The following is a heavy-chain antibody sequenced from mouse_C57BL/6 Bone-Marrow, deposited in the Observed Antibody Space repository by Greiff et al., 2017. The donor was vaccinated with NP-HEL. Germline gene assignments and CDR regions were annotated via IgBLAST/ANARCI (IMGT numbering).Heavy chain of an antibody. CDR3: ARSAIYYYGSSYVSYWYFDV. CDR1: GYTFTDYY. CDR2: INPYNGGT. V-gene: IGHV1-19*01. J-gene: IGHJ1*03. Sequence: VQLKQSGPVLVKPGASVKMSCKASGYTFTDYYMNWVKQSHGKSLEWIGVINPYNGGTSYNQKFKGKATLTVDKSSRTAYMELNSLTSEDSAFYYCARSAIYYYGSSYVSYWYFDVWGTGTTVTVSS. D-gene: IGHD1-1*01.